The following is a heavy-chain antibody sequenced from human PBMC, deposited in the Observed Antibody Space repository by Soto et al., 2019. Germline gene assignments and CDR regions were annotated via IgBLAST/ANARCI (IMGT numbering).Heavy chain of an antibody. J-gene: IGHJ4*02. D-gene: IGHD6-13*01. CDR3: AKDFEAAGNFDY. V-gene: IGHV3-11*05. CDR2: ISSSSSYT. Sequence: PGGSLRLSCAASGFTFSDYYMSWIRQAPGKGLEWVSYISSSSSYTNYADSVKGRFTISRDNAKNTLYLQMNSLRAEDTAVYYCAKDFEAAGNFDYWGQGTLVTVSS. CDR1: GFTFSDYY.